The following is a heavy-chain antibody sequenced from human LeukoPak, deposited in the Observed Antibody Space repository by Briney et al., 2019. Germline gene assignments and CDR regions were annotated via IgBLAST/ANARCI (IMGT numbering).Heavy chain of an antibody. CDR3: ARGLTIFGVVITEKDAFDI. D-gene: IGHD3-3*01. J-gene: IGHJ3*02. CDR2: ISAYNGNT. V-gene: IGHV1-18*01. CDR1: GYTFTSYG. Sequence: ASVKVSCKASGYTFTSYGVSWVRQAPGQGLEWMGWISAYNGNTNYAQKLQGRVTMTTDTSTSTAYMELRSLRSDDTAVYYCARGLTIFGVVITEKDAFDIWGQGTMVTVSS.